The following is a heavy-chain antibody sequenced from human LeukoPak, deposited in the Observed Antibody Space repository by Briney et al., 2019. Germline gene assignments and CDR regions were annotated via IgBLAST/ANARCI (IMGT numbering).Heavy chain of an antibody. CDR3: ARQMFARGPATY. CDR1: GGSISSSSYY. Sequence: SETLSLTCTVSGGSISSSSYYWGWIRQPPGKGLEWIGSIYYSGSTYYNPSLKSRVTISVDTSKNQFSLKLSSMTAADTAVYYCARQMFARGPATYWGQGTLVTVSS. J-gene: IGHJ4*02. V-gene: IGHV4-39*01. CDR2: IYYSGST. D-gene: IGHD6-6*01.